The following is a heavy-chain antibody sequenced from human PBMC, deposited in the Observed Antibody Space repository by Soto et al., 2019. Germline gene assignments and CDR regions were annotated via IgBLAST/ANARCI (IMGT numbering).Heavy chain of an antibody. Sequence: SETLSLTXTVSGGSISSGGYYWSWIRQHPGKGLEWIGYIYYSGSTYYNPSLKSRVTISVDTSKNQFSLKLSSLTSEDTAVYYCATSEGRDGYSFDYWGPGTLVTVSS. D-gene: IGHD5-12*01. V-gene: IGHV4-31*02. CDR1: GGSISSGGYY. J-gene: IGHJ4*02. CDR3: ATSEGRDGYSFDY. CDR2: IYYSGST.